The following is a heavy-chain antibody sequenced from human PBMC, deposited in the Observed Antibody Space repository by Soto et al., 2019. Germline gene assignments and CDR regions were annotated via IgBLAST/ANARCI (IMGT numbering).Heavy chain of an antibody. V-gene: IGHV3-33*01. D-gene: IGHD3-3*01. Sequence: PGASLRLSCAASGFTFSRYGMHWVRQAPGKGLEWVAFIWYDGSNEYYADSLKGRFTISRDNSKNSLYLQMNSLRAEDTALYYCARDDLRGIVYSDCWRQGTLVIVSS. CDR2: IWYDGSNE. J-gene: IGHJ4*02. CDR1: GFTFSRYG. CDR3: ARDDLRGIVYSDC.